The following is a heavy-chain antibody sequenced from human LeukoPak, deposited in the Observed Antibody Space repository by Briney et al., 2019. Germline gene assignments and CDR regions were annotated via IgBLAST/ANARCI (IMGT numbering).Heavy chain of an antibody. Sequence: SETLSLTCAVYGGSFSGYYWSWIRQPPGKGLEWIGEINHSGSTNYNPSLKSRVTISVDASKNQFSLKLTSVSAADTAVYYCARLKLGAYFDLWGRGTLVTVSS. V-gene: IGHV4-34*01. CDR3: ARLKLGAYFDL. J-gene: IGHJ2*01. CDR1: GGSFSGYY. D-gene: IGHD3-16*01. CDR2: INHSGST.